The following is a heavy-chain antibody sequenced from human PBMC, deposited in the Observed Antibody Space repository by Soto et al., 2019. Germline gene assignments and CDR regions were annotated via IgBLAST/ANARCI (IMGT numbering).Heavy chain of an antibody. Sequence: SETLSLTCAVYGGSFSGYYWSWIRQPPGKGLEWIGEINHSGSTNYNPSLKSRVTISVDTSKNQFSLKLSSVTAADTAVYYCARKISQWRCFDPWGQGTLVTVSS. J-gene: IGHJ5*02. CDR2: INHSGST. D-gene: IGHD6-19*01. V-gene: IGHV4-34*01. CDR1: GGSFSGYY. CDR3: ARKISQWRCFDP.